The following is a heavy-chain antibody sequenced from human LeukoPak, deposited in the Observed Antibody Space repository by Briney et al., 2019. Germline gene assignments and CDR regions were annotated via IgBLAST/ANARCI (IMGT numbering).Heavy chain of an antibody. Sequence: GESLKISCKGSGYSITDYWIAWVRQLPGKGLEWMGIIYPADSDTRYSPSFQGQVTISADKSISTAYQQWSSLKASDTAMYYCARRGYCSGGDCFSNVFDIWGQGTVVTVSS. CDR3: ARRGYCSGGDCFSNVFDI. V-gene: IGHV5-51*01. D-gene: IGHD2-15*01. J-gene: IGHJ3*02. CDR1: GYSITDYW. CDR2: IYPADSDT.